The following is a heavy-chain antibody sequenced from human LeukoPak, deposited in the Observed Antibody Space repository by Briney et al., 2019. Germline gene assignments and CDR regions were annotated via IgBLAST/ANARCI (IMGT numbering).Heavy chain of an antibody. V-gene: IGHV1-2*06. J-gene: IGHJ6*02. Sequence: GASVKVSCKASGYTFTGYYMHWVRQAPGQGLEWMGRINPNSGGTNYAQKFQGRVTMTRDTSTSTVYMELSSLRSEDTAVYYCAREIGMGAFDYYYYGMDVWGQGTTVTVSS. CDR3: AREIGMGAFDYYYYGMDV. D-gene: IGHD3-16*01. CDR1: GYTFTGYY. CDR2: INPNSGGT.